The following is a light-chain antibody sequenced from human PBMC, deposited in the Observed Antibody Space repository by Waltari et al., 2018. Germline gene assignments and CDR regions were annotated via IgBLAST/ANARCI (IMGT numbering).Light chain of an antibody. CDR2: SAS. CDR1: QSIGDN. J-gene: IGKJ2*01. CDR3: QQCHDWPPYT. Sequence: EIVMTQSPATLSVSPGERATLYCRASQSIGDNLAWYQQKPGQAPRLLIFSASKRIPGIPDRFRGSGSGTEFTLTISSLQSEDFVVYYCQQCHDWPPYTFGQGTKLEI. V-gene: IGKV3-15*01.